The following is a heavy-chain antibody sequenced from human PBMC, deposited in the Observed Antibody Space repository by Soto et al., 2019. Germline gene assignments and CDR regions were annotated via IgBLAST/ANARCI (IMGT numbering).Heavy chain of an antibody. CDR3: ARSYHLCGPYVSFGNQRDN. CDR1: GFDFKTYA. Sequence: QEQLLASGGAVVQPGKSLRLSCVASGFDFKTYAMNWVRQVPGRGLEWLAVISADGSDAYYTASVKGRFTIARNNAKNSFYLQLSSLTSDDTSHYYCARSYHLCGPYVSFGNQRDNGGQGTLVAVSS. D-gene: IGHD2-21*01. CDR2: ISADGSDA. J-gene: IGHJ4*02. V-gene: IGHV3-30*04.